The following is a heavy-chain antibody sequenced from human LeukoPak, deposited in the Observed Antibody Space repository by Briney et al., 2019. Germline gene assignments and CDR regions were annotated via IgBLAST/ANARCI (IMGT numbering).Heavy chain of an antibody. CDR2: IYSGGST. Sequence: GGSLRLSCAASGFTVSSNYMSWVRQAPGKGLEWVSVIYSGGSTYYADSVKGRFTISRDNSKNTLYLQMNSLRAEDTAVYYCAREHRYDILTGYYYFDYWGQGALVTVSS. CDR3: AREHRYDILTGYYYFDY. V-gene: IGHV3-53*01. J-gene: IGHJ4*02. CDR1: GFTVSSNY. D-gene: IGHD3-9*01.